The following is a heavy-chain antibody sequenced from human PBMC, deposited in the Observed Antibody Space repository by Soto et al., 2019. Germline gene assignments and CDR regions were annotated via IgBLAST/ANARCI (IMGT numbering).Heavy chain of an antibody. CDR1: GGSISSGDYY. CDR2: IYYSGST. D-gene: IGHD3-16*01. J-gene: IGHJ5*02. CDR3: VREGGDNWCDP. V-gene: IGHV4-30-4*01. Sequence: SETLSLTCTVSGGSISSGDYYWSWLRQPPGKGLEWIGYIYYSGSTFYNPSLKNRVTISLDTSKIQFSLKLSSVTAADTAVYYCVREGGDNWCDPWGQGTLVTVSS.